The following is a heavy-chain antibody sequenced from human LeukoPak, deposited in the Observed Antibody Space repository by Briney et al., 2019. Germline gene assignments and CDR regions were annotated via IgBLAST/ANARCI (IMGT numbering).Heavy chain of an antibody. CDR1: GFTFSSYA. V-gene: IGHV3-53*01. Sequence: VGSLRLSCAASGFTFSSYAMSWVRQAPGKGLEWVSVIYSGGSTYYADSVKGRFTISRDNSKNTLYLQMNSLRAEDTAVYYCARGRYYYDSSALDYWGQGTLVTVSS. CDR3: ARGRYYYDSSALDY. J-gene: IGHJ4*02. D-gene: IGHD3-22*01. CDR2: IYSGGST.